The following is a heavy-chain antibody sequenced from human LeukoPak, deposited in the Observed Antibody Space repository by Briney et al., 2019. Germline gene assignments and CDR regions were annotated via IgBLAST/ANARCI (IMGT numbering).Heavy chain of an antibody. CDR3: ARSLWTDFDY. V-gene: IGHV3-48*04. Sequence: GGSLRLSCAASGFTFSSFGVNWVRQAPGKGLEWISYISTSSLNTIHYADSVKGRFTISRDNAKNSLFLQMNSLRAEDTAVYYCARSLWTDFDYWGQGILVTVSS. D-gene: IGHD2-21*01. CDR2: ISTSSLNTI. CDR1: GFTFSSFG. J-gene: IGHJ4*02.